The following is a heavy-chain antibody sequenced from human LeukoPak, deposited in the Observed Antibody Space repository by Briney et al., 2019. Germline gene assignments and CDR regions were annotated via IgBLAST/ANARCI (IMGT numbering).Heavy chain of an antibody. CDR1: GFTFNTYT. D-gene: IGHD1-26*01. CDR3: ARDLVGATIDTFDY. Sequence: GGSLRLSYVVSGFTFNTYTMNWVRQTPGKGLEWVSSITSDNTYIHYADSVKGRFTISRDNAKNSLYLQMDSLRAGDTAVYYCARDLVGATIDTFDYWGPGTLVTVSS. V-gene: IGHV3-21*01. J-gene: IGHJ4*02. CDR2: ITSDNTYI.